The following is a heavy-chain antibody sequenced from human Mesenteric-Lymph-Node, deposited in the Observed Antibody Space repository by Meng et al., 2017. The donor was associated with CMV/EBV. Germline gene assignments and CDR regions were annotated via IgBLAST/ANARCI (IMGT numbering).Heavy chain of an antibody. CDR1: GFNFDNFA. Sequence: GESLKISCVASGFNFDNFAMQWVRQAPGKGLEWVAGISHDGREKFYIDSVKGRFSISRDNSKKTQYLQMNSLRGDDTAVYYCVRSSSIAARFGWFDPWGQGTLVTVSS. V-gene: IGHV3-30*04. J-gene: IGHJ5*02. D-gene: IGHD6-6*01. CDR2: ISHDGREK. CDR3: VRSSSIAARFGWFDP.